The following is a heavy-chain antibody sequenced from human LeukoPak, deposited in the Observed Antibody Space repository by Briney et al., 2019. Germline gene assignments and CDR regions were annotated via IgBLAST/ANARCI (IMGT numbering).Heavy chain of an antibody. CDR1: GFAFSSYG. CDR2: IRYDGSNK. CDR3: IVVPAAIDYMDV. Sequence: GGSLRLSCAASGFAFSSYGMHWVRQAPGKGLEWVAFIRYDGSNKYYADSVKGRFTISRDNSKNTLYPQMNSLRAEDTAVYYSIVVPAAIDYMDVWGKGTTVTVSS. J-gene: IGHJ6*03. D-gene: IGHD2-2*02. V-gene: IGHV3-30*02.